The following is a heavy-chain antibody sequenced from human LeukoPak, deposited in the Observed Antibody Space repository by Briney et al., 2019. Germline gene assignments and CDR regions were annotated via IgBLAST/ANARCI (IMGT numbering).Heavy chain of an antibody. CDR1: GFTFDSYW. D-gene: IGHD2-15*01. Sequence: GGPLRLSCAASGFTFDSYWMTWVPQAPGEGLEWVANIRQDESEIYYVDSVKGRVTISRDNAKSSLYLQMNSLRAEDTAVYYCARESGGSRNFDYWGQGTLVTVSS. CDR3: ARESGGSRNFDY. J-gene: IGHJ4*02. V-gene: IGHV3-7*01. CDR2: IRQDESEI.